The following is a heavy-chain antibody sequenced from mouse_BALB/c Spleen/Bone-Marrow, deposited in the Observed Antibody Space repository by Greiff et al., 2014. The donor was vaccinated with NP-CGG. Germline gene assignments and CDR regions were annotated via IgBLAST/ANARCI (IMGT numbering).Heavy chain of an antibody. CDR1: GYSITSDYA. D-gene: IGHD3-2*02. J-gene: IGHJ4*01. CDR2: ISYSGST. V-gene: IGHV3-2*02. CDR3: ASQDVYYYAMDY. Sequence: EVQLQQSGPGLVKPSQSLSLTCTVTGYSITSDYAWSWIRQFPGNKLEWMGYISYSGSTSYNPSLKSRISITRDTSKNQFFLQLNSVTTEDTATYYCASQDVYYYAMDYWGQGTSVTVSS.